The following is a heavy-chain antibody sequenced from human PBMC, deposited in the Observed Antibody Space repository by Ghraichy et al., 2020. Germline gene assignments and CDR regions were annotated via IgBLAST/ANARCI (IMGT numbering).Heavy chain of an antibody. CDR3: ARRGKLGIYWYLDL. CDR2: IDYSGST. Sequence: SETLSLTCTVSSGSIRSYYWSWIRQPPGKGLEWIGFIDYSGSTNYNPSLKSRVAISVATSQNQSSLKLRSVTAADTAVYDCARRGKLGIYWYLDLWGRGTLVTVSS. CDR1: SGSIRSYY. D-gene: IGHD7-27*01. V-gene: IGHV4-59*08. J-gene: IGHJ2*01.